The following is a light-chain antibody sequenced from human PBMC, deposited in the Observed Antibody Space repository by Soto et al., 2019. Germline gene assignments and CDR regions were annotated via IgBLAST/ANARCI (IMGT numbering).Light chain of an antibody. CDR3: LQRSNWPRT. CDR1: QSISGY. V-gene: IGKV3-11*01. CDR2: DAS. Sequence: EIVLTQSPATLSLSPGERATLSCRASQSISGYLAWYQQKPGQAPRLLIYDASNRATGIPARFSGSGSGTDFTLTISSLEPEDFALYYCLQRSNWPRTFGQGTKVEIE. J-gene: IGKJ1*01.